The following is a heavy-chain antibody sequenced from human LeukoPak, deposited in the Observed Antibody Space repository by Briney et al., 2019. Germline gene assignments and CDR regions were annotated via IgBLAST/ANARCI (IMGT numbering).Heavy chain of an antibody. CDR1: GFTFSTYS. CDR3: AKSLGSVVVTANDY. Sequence: GGSLRLSCAASGFTFSTYSMSWVRQAPGKGLEWVSAIRSGGENTYYADSVRGRFTISRDNSRGTLSLQMNSLRAEDTAIYYCAKSLGSVVVTANDYWGQGTLVTVSS. D-gene: IGHD2-21*02. J-gene: IGHJ4*02. V-gene: IGHV3-23*01. CDR2: IRSGGENT.